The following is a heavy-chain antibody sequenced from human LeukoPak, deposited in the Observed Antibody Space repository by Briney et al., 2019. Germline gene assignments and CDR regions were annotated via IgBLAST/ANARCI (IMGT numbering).Heavy chain of an antibody. J-gene: IGHJ3*02. CDR1: GGSISIYY. D-gene: IGHD6-13*01. CDR2: IYTSGST. V-gene: IGHV4-4*07. Sequence: SETLSLTCTVSGGSISIYYWSWIRQPAGKGLEWIGRIYTSGSTNYNPSLKSRVAMSVDTSKNQFSLKLSSVTAADTAVYYCARGKRSASSSHDRAFDIWGQGTMVTVSS. CDR3: ARGKRSASSSHDRAFDI.